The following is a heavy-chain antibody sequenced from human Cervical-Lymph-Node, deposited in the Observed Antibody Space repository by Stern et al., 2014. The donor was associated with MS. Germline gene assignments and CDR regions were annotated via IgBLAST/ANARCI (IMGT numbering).Heavy chain of an antibody. J-gene: IGHJ4*02. CDR2: IYYSGST. CDR3: ARGAREDSMSFFY. D-gene: IGHD2-15*01. Sequence: QVQLQESGPGLVKPSETLSLTCTVSGGSISSSSYYWGWIRQPPGKGLEWIGRIYYSGSTYYNPSLKSRVTLSVDTSQNQYSLKLSFVTAADTAVYYCARGAREDSMSFFYWGQGTLVTVSS. V-gene: IGHV4-39*01. CDR1: GGSISSSSYY.